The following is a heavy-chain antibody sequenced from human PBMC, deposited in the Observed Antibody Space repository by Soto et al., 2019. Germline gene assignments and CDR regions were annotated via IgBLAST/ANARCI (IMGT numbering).Heavy chain of an antibody. Sequence: SETLSLTCTVSGGSISSYYWSWIRQPPGKGQEWIGNIYYNGSTNYNPSLKSRVTISVDTSKNQFSLKLSSVTAADTAVYYCARHGVTMVRGVIIQPNWFDPWGQGTLVTVSS. CDR2: IYYNGST. CDR1: GGSISSYY. J-gene: IGHJ5*02. D-gene: IGHD3-10*01. CDR3: ARHGVTMVRGVIIQPNWFDP. V-gene: IGHV4-59*08.